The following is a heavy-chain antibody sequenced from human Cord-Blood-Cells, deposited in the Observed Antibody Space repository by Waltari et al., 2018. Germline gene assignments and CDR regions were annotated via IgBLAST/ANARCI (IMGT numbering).Heavy chain of an antibody. V-gene: IGHV1-2*02. CDR2: INPNSGGK. CDR3: ARVPNWNYAGVDY. D-gene: IGHD1-7*01. CDR1: GYTVTGYY. Sequence: QVQLVQSGAEVKKTGASVKVSCKASGYTVTGYYMHWVRQAPGQGLEWMGWINPNSGGKNYAQKFQGRVTMTRDTSSSTAYMELSRLRSGDTAVYYCARVPNWNYAGVDYWGQGTLVTGSS. J-gene: IGHJ4*02.